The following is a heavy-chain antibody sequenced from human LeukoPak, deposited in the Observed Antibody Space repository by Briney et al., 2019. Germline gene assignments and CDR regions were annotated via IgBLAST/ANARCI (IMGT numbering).Heavy chain of an antibody. J-gene: IGHJ4*02. CDR2: INAGNGNT. CDR3: AREGRHYYDSSGYDY. Sequence: ASVKVSCNASGYTFTSYAMHWVRQAPGQRLEWMGWINAGNGNTKYSQKFQGRVTITRDTSASTAYMELSSLRSEDTAVYYCAREGRHYYDSSGYDYWGQGTLVTVSS. D-gene: IGHD3-22*01. V-gene: IGHV1-3*01. CDR1: GYTFTSYA.